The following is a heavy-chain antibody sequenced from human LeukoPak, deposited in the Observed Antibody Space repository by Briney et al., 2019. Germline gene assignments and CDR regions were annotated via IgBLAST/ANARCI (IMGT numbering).Heavy chain of an antibody. V-gene: IGHV1-18*01. J-gene: IGHJ6*03. CDR3: AREGLRSIAARRGTRDYMDV. CDR2: ISGYISKA. D-gene: IGHD6-6*01. CDR1: GYSFTHYG. Sequence: VSVKVSCKTSGYSFTHYGITWVRQAPGHGLEWMGWISGYISKAFSVQTFHGRVTMTTDTSTSTVYMELRSLRSDDAAGYYCAREGLRSIAARRGTRDYMDVWGKGNTVIVSS.